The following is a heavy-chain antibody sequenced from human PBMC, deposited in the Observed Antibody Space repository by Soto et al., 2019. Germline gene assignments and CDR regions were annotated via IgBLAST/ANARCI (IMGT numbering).Heavy chain of an antibody. CDR3: AKDMGASSSSWSSYYYCLDV. CDR1: GFTFDDYA. J-gene: IGHJ6*02. V-gene: IGHV3-9*01. D-gene: IGHD6-13*01. Sequence: GGSLRLSCAASGFTFDDYAMHWVRQAPGKGLEWVSGISWNSGSIGYADSVKGRFTISRDNAKNSLYLQMNSLRAEDTALYYCAKDMGASSSSWSSYYYCLDVWGQGTTVTVSS. CDR2: ISWNSGSI.